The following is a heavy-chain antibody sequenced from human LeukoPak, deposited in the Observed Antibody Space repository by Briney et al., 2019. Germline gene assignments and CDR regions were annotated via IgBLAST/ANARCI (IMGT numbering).Heavy chain of an antibody. J-gene: IGHJ4*02. Sequence: SVKVSCKASGGTFSSYTISWVRQAPGQGLEWMGRIIPILGIANYAQKFQGRVTITADKSTSTAYMELSSLRSEDTAVYYCARAPYYYDSSGYYPYDYWSQGTLVTVSS. V-gene: IGHV1-69*02. CDR3: ARAPYYYDSSGYYPYDY. D-gene: IGHD3-22*01. CDR2: IIPILGIA. CDR1: GGTFSSYT.